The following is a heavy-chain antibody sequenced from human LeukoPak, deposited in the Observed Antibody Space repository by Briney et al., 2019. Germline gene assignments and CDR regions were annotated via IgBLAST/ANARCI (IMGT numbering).Heavy chain of an antibody. CDR2: ISGSGSST. D-gene: IGHD3-16*01. Sequence: GGSLRLSCAASGFPLSSYAMSWVRQAPGKGLEWLSIISGSGSSTYHADSVKGRFISSRDKSNNTVYLQMNSLRVEDTAVYYCAKRGTSDFDYWGQGTLVTVSS. CDR1: GFPLSSYA. CDR3: AKRGTSDFDY. J-gene: IGHJ4*02. V-gene: IGHV3-23*01.